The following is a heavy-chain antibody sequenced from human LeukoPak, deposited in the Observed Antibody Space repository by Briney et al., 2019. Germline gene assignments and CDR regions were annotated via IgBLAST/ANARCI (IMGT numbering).Heavy chain of an antibody. Sequence: ASVKVSCKASGYTFTSYDINWVRQATGQGLEWMGWMNPNSGNTGYAQKVQGRVTMTTDTSTSTAYMELRGLRSDDTAVYYCARQEVIPDYWGQGTLVTVSS. J-gene: IGHJ4*02. CDR1: GYTFTSYD. D-gene: IGHD3-16*02. CDR2: MNPNSGNT. V-gene: IGHV1-8*02. CDR3: ARQEVIPDY.